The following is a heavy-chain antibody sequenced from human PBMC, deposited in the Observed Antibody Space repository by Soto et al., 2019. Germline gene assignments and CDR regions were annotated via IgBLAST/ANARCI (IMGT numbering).Heavy chain of an antibody. D-gene: IGHD1-1*01. V-gene: IGHV1-18*01. J-gene: IGHJ6*02. CDR2: INGGTGQT. CDR1: GYTSTSYG. CDR3: ARGKGMEENYYYYGLDI. Sequence: GDSVKVSCKASGYTSTSYGISWVRQAPGQGLEWMGWINGGTGQTKHSQRFQGRVNITRDTSASTAYMELSSLRSEDTAVYYCARGKGMEENYYYYGLDIWGQGTTFTVSS.